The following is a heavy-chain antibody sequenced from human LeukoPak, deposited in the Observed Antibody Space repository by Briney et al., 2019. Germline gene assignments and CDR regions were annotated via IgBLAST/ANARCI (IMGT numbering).Heavy chain of an antibody. Sequence: GASVKVSCKASGYTFTAYYIHWVGQAPGQGREWMGWVNPNSGDTSYAQKFQGRVTLTRDTSISTAYMELSRLRSDDTAVYYCSKDVYDILGAGDEYWGQGTLVTVSS. CDR2: VNPNSGDT. J-gene: IGHJ4*02. CDR1: GYTFTAYY. CDR3: SKDVYDILGAGDEY. D-gene: IGHD3-22*01. V-gene: IGHV1-2*02.